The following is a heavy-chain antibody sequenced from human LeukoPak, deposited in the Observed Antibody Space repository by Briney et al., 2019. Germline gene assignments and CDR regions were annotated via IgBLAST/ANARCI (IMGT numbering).Heavy chain of an antibody. V-gene: IGHV3-15*01. CDR3: TTDFIVVVPTAEY. CDR2: IKSKTDGGTT. D-gene: IGHD2-2*01. CDR1: GFTFSNAW. J-gene: IGHJ4*02. Sequence: GGSLSLSRAASGFTFSNAWMSWVRQAPGKGLEWVGCIKSKTDGGTTDYAAPVKRRFSISRDDSENTLYLQMNSLKSEDTGVYYCTTDFIVVVPTAEYWGQGTLVTVSS.